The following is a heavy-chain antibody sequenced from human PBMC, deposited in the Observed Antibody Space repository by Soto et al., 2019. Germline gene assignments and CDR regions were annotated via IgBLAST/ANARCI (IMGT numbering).Heavy chain of an antibody. D-gene: IGHD3-22*01. V-gene: IGHV1-69*01. CDR1: GGTFTYYG. CDR3: ARELGTTIAGPPRRETYGWLDP. Sequence: QVQLVQSGAEVKRPGSSVKLSCKASGGTFTYYGISWVRQAPEQGLEWMGGIIPIIGPATYAQKFQGRLTMTAGQSTSTAYMELSSLGSEDTALYYCARELGTTIAGPPRRETYGWLDPWCQGTLVTVSS. CDR2: IIPIIGPA. J-gene: IGHJ5*02.